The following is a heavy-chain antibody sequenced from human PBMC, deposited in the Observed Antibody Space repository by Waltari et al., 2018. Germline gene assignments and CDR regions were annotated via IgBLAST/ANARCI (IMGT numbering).Heavy chain of an antibody. CDR2: INHSGST. CDR1: GGSFSGYY. V-gene: IGHV4-34*01. D-gene: IGHD2-8*02. CDR3: ARGDCTGGVCYTFDY. Sequence: QVQLQQWGAGLLKPSETLSLTCAVYGGSFSGYYWSWIRQPPGKGMEWIGEINHSGSTNYYPSLKSRVTISVDTSKNQFSLKLSSVTAADTAVYYCARGDCTGGVCYTFDYWGQGTLVTVSS. J-gene: IGHJ4*02.